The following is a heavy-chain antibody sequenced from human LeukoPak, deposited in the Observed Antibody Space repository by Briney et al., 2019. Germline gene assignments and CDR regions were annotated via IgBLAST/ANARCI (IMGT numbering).Heavy chain of an antibody. CDR2: ISSSGSTI. CDR3: ARWGRYYGSGSYYWYFDL. J-gene: IGHJ2*01. Sequence: LSLTCAVYGGSFSGYYWSWIRQPPGKGLEWVSYISSSGSTIYYADSVKGRFTISRDNAKNSLYLQMNSLRAEDTAVYYCARWGRYYGSGSYYWYFDLWGRGTLVTVSS. CDR1: GGSFSGYY. D-gene: IGHD3-10*01. V-gene: IGHV3-11*01.